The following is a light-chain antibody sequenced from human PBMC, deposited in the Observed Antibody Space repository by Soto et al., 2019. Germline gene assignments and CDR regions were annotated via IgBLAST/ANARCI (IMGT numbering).Light chain of an antibody. V-gene: IGKV3-20*01. CDR1: QSVSSY. CDR3: QQYGTAPLT. Sequence: DTMLTQSPGTLSLSPGERVTLSCRASQSVSSYLAWYQQKPGQAPRLLIHGASSRATGIPDRFSGSGSETDFTLTISRLEPEDFAVYFCQQYGTAPLTFGGGTKVEIK. J-gene: IGKJ4*01. CDR2: GAS.